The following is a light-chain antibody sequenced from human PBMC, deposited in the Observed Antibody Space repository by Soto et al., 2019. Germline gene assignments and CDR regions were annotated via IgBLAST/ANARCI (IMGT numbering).Light chain of an antibody. Sequence: IVFTHSAFTLAWYRVDRATRSCRASQSVRSSYLAWYQQKPGQAPRLLIYGASSRATGIPSRFSGSGSGTDFTLTISSLQPEDFATYYCQQLESYPSTFGGGTKV. J-gene: IGKJ4*01. CDR3: QQLESYPST. CDR1: QSVRSSY. V-gene: IGKV3-20*01. CDR2: GAS.